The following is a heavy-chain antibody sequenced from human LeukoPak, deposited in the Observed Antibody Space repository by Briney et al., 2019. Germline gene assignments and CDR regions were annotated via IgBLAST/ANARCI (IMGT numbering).Heavy chain of an antibody. CDR1: GFTFDDHA. CDR3: AKDQDDRDGYNYGAFDI. J-gene: IGHJ3*02. V-gene: IGHV3-43*02. D-gene: IGHD5-24*01. Sequence: GGSLRLSCAASGFTFDDHAMHWVRQAPGKGLEWVSLISGDGGSTYYADSVKGRFTISRDNSKNSLYLQMNSLRTEDTALYYCAKDQDDRDGYNYGAFDIWGQGTMVTVSS. CDR2: ISGDGGST.